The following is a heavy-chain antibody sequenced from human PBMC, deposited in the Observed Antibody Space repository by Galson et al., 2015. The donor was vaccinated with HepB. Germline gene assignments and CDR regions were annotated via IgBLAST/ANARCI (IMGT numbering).Heavy chain of an antibody. J-gene: IGHJ6*02. CDR1: GYTFTTYG. CDR3: ARVSWETDIVVVPAAIYYYGMDV. V-gene: IGHV1-18*04. D-gene: IGHD2-2*01. Sequence: SVKVSCKASGYTFTTYGISWVRQAPGQGLEWMGWISAYNGNTNYAQKLQGRVTMTTDTSTSTAYMELRSLRSDDTAVYYCARVSWETDIVVVPAAIYYYGMDVWGQGTTVTVSS. CDR2: ISAYNGNT.